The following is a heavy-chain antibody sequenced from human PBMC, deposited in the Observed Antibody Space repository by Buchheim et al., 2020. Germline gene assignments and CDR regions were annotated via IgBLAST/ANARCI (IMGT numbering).Heavy chain of an antibody. Sequence: QVQLVQSGAEVKKPGASVKVSCKASGYTFTGYYMHWVRQAPGQGLEWMGWINPNSGGTNYAQKFQGWVTMTRDTYISTAYMDLSRLRSDDTAVYYCASTLHYDSSGPSYYFDYWGQGTL. D-gene: IGHD3-22*01. CDR1: GYTFTGYY. V-gene: IGHV1-2*04. J-gene: IGHJ4*02. CDR3: ASTLHYDSSGPSYYFDY. CDR2: INPNSGGT.